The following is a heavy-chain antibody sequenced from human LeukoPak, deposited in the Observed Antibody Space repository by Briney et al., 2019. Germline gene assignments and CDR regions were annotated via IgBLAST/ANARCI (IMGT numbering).Heavy chain of an antibody. CDR2: ISGSGSST. J-gene: IGHJ5*02. V-gene: IGHV3-23*01. D-gene: IGHD6-13*01. CDR1: GFTFSSYA. CDR3: AKSKAAAGRLNWFDP. Sequence: GGSLRLSCAASGFTFSSYAMSWVRQAPGKGLEWASAISGSGSSTYYADSVKGRFTISRDNSKNTLYLQMNSLRAEDTAVYYCAKSKAAAGRLNWFDPWGQGTLVTVSS.